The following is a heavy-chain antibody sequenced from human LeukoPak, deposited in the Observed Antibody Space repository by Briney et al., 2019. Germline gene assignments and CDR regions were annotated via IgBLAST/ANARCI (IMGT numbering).Heavy chain of an antibody. CDR3: ARGPLDCSSTSCWFDP. CDR2: MNPNSANT. Sequence: ASVEVSCKASGYTFTSYDINWVRQATGQGLEWMGWMNPNSANTGYAQKFQGRVTMTRNTSISTAYMELSSLRSEDTAVYYCARGPLDCSSTSCWFDPWGQGTLVTVSS. V-gene: IGHV1-8*01. D-gene: IGHD2-2*01. CDR1: GYTFTSYD. J-gene: IGHJ5*02.